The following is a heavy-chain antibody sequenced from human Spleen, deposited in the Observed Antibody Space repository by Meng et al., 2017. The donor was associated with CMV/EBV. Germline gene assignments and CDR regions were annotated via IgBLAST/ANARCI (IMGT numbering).Heavy chain of an antibody. D-gene: IGHD5-18*01. CDR3: TRDQTWIQLWFDY. V-gene: IGHV3-49*04. Sequence: GESLKISCIGSGFTFGDYVMNWVRQAPGKGLEWVGFIRSKAYGGTTEYAASVQGRFTISRDDSKSIAYLQMNSLKTEDTAVYYCTRDQTWIQLWFDYWGQGTLVTVSS. CDR2: IRSKAYGGTT. CDR1: GFTFGDYV. J-gene: IGHJ4*02.